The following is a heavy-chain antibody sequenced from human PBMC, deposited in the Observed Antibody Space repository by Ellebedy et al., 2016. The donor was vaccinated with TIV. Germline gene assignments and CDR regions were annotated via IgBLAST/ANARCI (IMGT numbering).Heavy chain of an antibody. V-gene: IGHV1-2*02. J-gene: IGHJ6*02. Sequence: ASVKVSCKASGYTFTANYIHWVRHAPGHGLEWMGWVNPDSGSTNFAQRFQGRFTMTRDTSVNTAYMQLSRLESGDTATDYCARVRRGSSGMDVWGQGTTVTVS. CDR2: VNPDSGST. D-gene: IGHD3-22*01. CDR3: ARVRRGSSGMDV. CDR1: GYTFTANY.